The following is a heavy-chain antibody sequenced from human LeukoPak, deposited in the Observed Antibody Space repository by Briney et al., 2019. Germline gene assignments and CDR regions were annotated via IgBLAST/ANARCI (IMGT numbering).Heavy chain of an antibody. CDR2: IYPTDSDT. D-gene: IGHD1-14*01. J-gene: IGHJ4*02. V-gene: IGHV5-51*01. CDR3: ARHNGPEAGFFDF. Sequence: GESLKISCKGSGYSFTSYWIGWVRQMPGKGLEWMGIIYPTDSDTRYSPSFQGQVTISAVRSINTAYLQWSNLKASDTAIYYCARHNGPEAGFFDFWGQGTLLTVSS. CDR1: GYSFTSYW.